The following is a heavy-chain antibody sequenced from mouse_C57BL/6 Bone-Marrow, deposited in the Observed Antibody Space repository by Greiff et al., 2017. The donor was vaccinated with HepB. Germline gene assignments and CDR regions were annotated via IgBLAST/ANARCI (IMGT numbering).Heavy chain of an antibody. CDR1: GFTFSDYG. CDR3: ARKGDYYDYPTYAMDY. Sequence: EVQLVESGGGLVQPGGSLKLSCAASGFTFSDYGMAWVRQAPRKGPEWVAFISNLAYSIYYADTVTGRFTISRENAKNTLYLEMSSLRSEDTAMYYCARKGDYYDYPTYAMDYWGQGTSVTVSS. V-gene: IGHV5-15*01. D-gene: IGHD2-4*01. CDR2: ISNLAYSI. J-gene: IGHJ4*01.